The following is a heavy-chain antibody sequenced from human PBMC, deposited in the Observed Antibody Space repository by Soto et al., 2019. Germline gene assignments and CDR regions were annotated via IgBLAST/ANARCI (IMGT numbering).Heavy chain of an antibody. Sequence: SETLSLTCAVSGGSISSGGYSWSWIRQPPGKGLKWIGYIYHSGSTYYNPSLKSRVTISVDRSKNQFSLKLSSVTAADTAVYYCATRFYSSGVLFDYWGQGTLVTVSS. J-gene: IGHJ4*02. CDR2: IYHSGST. CDR1: GGSISSGGYS. V-gene: IGHV4-30-2*01. D-gene: IGHD3-10*01. CDR3: ATRFYSSGVLFDY.